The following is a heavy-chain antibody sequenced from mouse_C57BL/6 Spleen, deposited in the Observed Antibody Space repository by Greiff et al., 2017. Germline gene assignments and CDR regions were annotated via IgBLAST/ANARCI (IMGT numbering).Heavy chain of an antibody. D-gene: IGHD1-1*01. J-gene: IGHJ4*01. V-gene: IGHV1-82*01. CDR1: GSAFSSSW. CDR2: LYPGDGDT. Sequence: QVQLQQSGPELVKPGASVKISCKASGSAFSSSWMNWVKPRPGKGLEWIGRLYPGDGDTNDNGKFKGKATLTADKASRTAYMQLSSLTSEDSAVYFCANYYGSSYEENYAMDYWGQGTSVTVSS. CDR3: ANYYGSSYEENYAMDY.